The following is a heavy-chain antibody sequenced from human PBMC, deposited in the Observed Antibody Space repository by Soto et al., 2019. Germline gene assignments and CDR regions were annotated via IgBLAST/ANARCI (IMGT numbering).Heavy chain of an antibody. Sequence: SLKVSCKASGFTFTSSAVQWVRQARVQRLEWIGWIVVGSGNTNYAQKFQERVTITRDMSTSTAYMELSSLRSEDTAVYYCAADRDYYDSSGPPRGYYGMDFWGHGTRSTSH. CDR1: GFTFTSSA. CDR3: AADRDYYDSSGPPRGYYGMDF. CDR2: IVVGSGNT. D-gene: IGHD3-22*01. J-gene: IGHJ6*02. V-gene: IGHV1-58*01.